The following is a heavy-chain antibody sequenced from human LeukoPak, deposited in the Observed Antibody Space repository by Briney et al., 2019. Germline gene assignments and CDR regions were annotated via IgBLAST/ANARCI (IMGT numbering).Heavy chain of an antibody. CDR3: AELGITMIGGV. V-gene: IGHV3-48*03. CDR2: ISSSGSTI. J-gene: IGHJ6*04. CDR1: GFTFSSYE. Sequence: GGSLRLSCAASGFTFSSYEMKWVRQAPGKGLEFVSYISSSGSTIYYADSVKGRFTISRDNAKISLYLQMNSLSAEDTAVYYCAELGITMIGGVWGKGTTVTISS. D-gene: IGHD3-10*02.